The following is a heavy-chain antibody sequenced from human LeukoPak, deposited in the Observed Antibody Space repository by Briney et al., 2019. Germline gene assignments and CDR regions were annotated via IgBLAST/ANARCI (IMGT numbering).Heavy chain of an antibody. V-gene: IGHV3-49*03. J-gene: IGHJ4*02. D-gene: IGHD2-15*01. CDR3: TRDRIMTDF. CDR2: IRNKASGGTT. Sequence: GGSLRLSCTASGFTFGDYSMTWFRQAPGKGLEWVSFIRNKASGGTTEHAASVRGRFTTSRDDSKSIAYLQMNSLKTEDTALYYCTRDRIMTDFWGQGTLVTVSS. CDR1: GFTFGDYS.